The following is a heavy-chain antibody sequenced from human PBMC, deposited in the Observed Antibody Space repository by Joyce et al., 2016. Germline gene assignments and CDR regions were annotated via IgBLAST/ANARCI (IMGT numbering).Heavy chain of an antibody. V-gene: IGHV3-23*01. J-gene: IGHJ6*03. CDR1: GFTFNNYG. CDR3: AKDRPYSTYYYFYYMDV. D-gene: IGHD4-11*01. Sequence: ELQLLESGGGLVQPGGSLTLSCAASGFTFNNYGLTWVRQARGDGLEGVSSISEIGGSTYYADSVRDRFTISRDNSKNTLFLQMTSLTAEDTAVYYCAKDRPYSTYYYFYYMDVWGKGTTVTVSS. CDR2: ISEIGGST.